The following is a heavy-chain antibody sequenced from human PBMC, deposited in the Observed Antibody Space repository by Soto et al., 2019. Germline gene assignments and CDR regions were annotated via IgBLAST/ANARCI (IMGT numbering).Heavy chain of an antibody. V-gene: IGHV4-30-4*01. D-gene: IGHD2-2*01. CDR3: ARAGIVVVPAARFDP. CDR1: GGSISSGDYY. J-gene: IGHJ5*02. Sequence: LSLTCTVSGGSISSGDYYWSWVRQPPGKGLEWIGYIYYSGSTYYNPSLKSRVTISVDTSKNQFSLKLSSVTAADTAVYYCARAGIVVVPAARFDPWGQGTLVTV. CDR2: IYYSGST.